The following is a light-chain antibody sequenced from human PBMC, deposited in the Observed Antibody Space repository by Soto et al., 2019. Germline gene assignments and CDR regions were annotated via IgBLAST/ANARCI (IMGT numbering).Light chain of an antibody. CDR1: SSNIGSNP. Sequence: QSVLTQPPSASGTPGQRVTISCSGSSSNIGSNPVNWYQHLPGTAPKLLISRNKQRPSWVPDRFSGPKSGTSASLAISGLESEDEAEYYCAAWDDSLSVVFGGGTQLTVL. J-gene: IGLJ2*01. CDR2: RNK. V-gene: IGLV1-44*01. CDR3: AAWDDSLSVV.